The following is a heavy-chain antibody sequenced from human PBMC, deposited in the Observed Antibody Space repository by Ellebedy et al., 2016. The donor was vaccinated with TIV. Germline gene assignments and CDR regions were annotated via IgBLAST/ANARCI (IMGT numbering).Heavy chain of an antibody. Sequence: SETLSLXXTVSGGSISSSSYYWGWIRQPPGKGLEWIGSIYYSGSTYYNPSLKSRVTISVDTSKNQFSLKLSSVTAADTAVYYCARWRGYCSSTSCYLCDPWGQGTLVTVSS. V-gene: IGHV4-39*01. CDR2: IYYSGST. CDR1: GGSISSSSYY. D-gene: IGHD2-2*01. J-gene: IGHJ5*02. CDR3: ARWRGYCSSTSCYLCDP.